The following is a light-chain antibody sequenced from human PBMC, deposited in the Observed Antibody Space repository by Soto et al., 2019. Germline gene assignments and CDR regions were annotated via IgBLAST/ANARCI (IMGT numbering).Light chain of an antibody. CDR1: SSDIGIYHY. V-gene: IGLV2-14*01. Sequence: QSALTQPASVSGSPGQSITISCTGTSSDIGIYHYVSWYQQHPGKAPKLVICEVSNRPSGVSSRFSGSKSGNTASLTISELRAEDEADYYCTSFTTANIWVFGGGTKLTVL. J-gene: IGLJ3*02. CDR2: EVS. CDR3: TSFTTANIWV.